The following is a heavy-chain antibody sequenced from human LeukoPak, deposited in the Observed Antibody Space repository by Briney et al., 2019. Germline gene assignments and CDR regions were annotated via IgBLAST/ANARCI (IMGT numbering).Heavy chain of an antibody. CDR3: ARLWSGYRPPDF. CDR2: IYYSGST. Sequence: SETLSLTCTVSGGSISSSSAYWGWIRQPPGKGLEWIGSIYYSGSTYYNPSLRSRVTISVDTSKSQISLKLRSVTAADTAMYYCARLWSGYRPPDFWGQGTLVTVSS. J-gene: IGHJ4*02. CDR1: GGSISSSSAY. V-gene: IGHV4-39*01. D-gene: IGHD3-3*01.